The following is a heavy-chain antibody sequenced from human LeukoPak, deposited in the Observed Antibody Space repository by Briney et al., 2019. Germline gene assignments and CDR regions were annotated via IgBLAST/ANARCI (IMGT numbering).Heavy chain of an antibody. CDR3: ARGGIKIFGVVQNWFDP. Sequence: SVKVSCKASGVTVRSYAISWGRQAPGHGLEWRGGFIPMFGTTNYAKKFQDTVTITADESTSTAYMELSSLRSEDTALYYCARGGIKIFGVVQNWFDPWGQGTLVTVSS. V-gene: IGHV1-69*01. CDR2: FIPMFGTT. D-gene: IGHD3-3*01. CDR1: GVTVRSYA. J-gene: IGHJ5*02.